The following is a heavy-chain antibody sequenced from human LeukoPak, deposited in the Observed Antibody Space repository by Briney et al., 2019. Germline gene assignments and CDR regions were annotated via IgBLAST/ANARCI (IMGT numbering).Heavy chain of an antibody. V-gene: IGHV3-23*01. Sequence: GGTLRLSCAASGFTFSSYGMSWVRQAPGKGLEWVSAISGSGGSTYYADSVKGRFTISRDNSKNTLYLQMNSLRAEDTAVYYCAKDGGVDIVATIPYYFDYWGQGTLVTVSS. D-gene: IGHD5-12*01. J-gene: IGHJ4*02. CDR1: GFTFSSYG. CDR3: AKDGGVDIVATIPYYFDY. CDR2: ISGSGGST.